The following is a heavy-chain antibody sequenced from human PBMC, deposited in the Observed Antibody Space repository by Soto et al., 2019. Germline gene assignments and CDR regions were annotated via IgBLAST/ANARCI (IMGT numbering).Heavy chain of an antibody. V-gene: IGHV4-4*07. CDR1: GGSISSYY. J-gene: IGHJ6*02. CDR2: IYTSGST. Sequence: SETLSPTYTVSGGSISSYYWSWIRQPAGKGLEWIGRIYTSGSTNYNPSLKSRVPLSVDTAKTQFPLTLSPVNAADTAVNYCTRSIVVVVAATNHYYVMDVWGQGTMVTVSS. D-gene: IGHD2-15*01. CDR3: TRSIVVVVAATNHYYVMDV.